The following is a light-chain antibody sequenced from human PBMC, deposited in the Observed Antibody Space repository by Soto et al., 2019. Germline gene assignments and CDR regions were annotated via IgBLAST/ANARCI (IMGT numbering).Light chain of an antibody. J-gene: IGKJ4*02. V-gene: IGKV3-15*01. CDR2: GAS. CDR3: QQYENWPLT. CDR1: QSVSSS. Sequence: EIVMTQSPATLSLSPGERATLSCRASQSVSSSLACYQQKPGQAPRLLIYGASTRAPGIPARFSGSGSGTEFTLTISSLESEDFVVYYCQQYENWPLTFGGGTKVEIK.